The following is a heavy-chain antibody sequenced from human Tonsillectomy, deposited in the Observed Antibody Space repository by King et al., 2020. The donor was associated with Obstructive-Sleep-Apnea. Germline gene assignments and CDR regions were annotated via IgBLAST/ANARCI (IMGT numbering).Heavy chain of an antibody. CDR3: ARLYGGYTTAYWYFDL. CDR2: ISSSSSTI. V-gene: IGHV3-48*04. CDR1: GFTFSSYS. J-gene: IGHJ2*01. Sequence: VQLVESGGGLVQPGGSLRLSCAASGFTFSSYSMNWVRQAPGKGLEWVSYISSSSSTIYYADSVKGRFTISRTNAKNSLYLQMNSLRAEDTAVYYCARLYGGYTTAYWYFDLWGRGTLVTVSS. D-gene: IGHD4-23*01.